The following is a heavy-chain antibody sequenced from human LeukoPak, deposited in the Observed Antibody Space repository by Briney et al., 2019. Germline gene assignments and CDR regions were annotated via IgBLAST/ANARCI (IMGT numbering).Heavy chain of an antibody. CDR2: INPNSGGT. V-gene: IGHV1-2*04. J-gene: IGHJ6*04. D-gene: IGHD6-13*01. CDR1: GYTFTGYY. Sequence: ASVKVSCKASGYTFTGYYMHWVRQAPGQGLEWMGWINPNSGGTNYAQKFQGWVTMTRDTSISTAYMELSRLRSDDTAVYYCARGESSSWYRNYYYGMDVWGKGTTVTVS. CDR3: ARGESSSWYRNYYYGMDV.